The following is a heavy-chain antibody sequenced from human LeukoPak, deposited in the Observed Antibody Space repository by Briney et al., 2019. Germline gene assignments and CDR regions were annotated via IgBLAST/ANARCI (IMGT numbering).Heavy chain of an antibody. J-gene: IGHJ4*02. V-gene: IGHV1-2*02. CDR2: LNPNSGAT. Sequence: ASVKVSCKASGYTVTAYHMHWVRQAPGQGLEWMGWLNPNSGATNYAQKFQGRVTMTRDTSISTDYMELSRLRSDDTAVYYCARESGTYFKSRYYFDFWGQGTLVTVSS. D-gene: IGHD1-26*01. CDR1: GYTVTAYH. CDR3: ARESGTYFKSRYYFDF.